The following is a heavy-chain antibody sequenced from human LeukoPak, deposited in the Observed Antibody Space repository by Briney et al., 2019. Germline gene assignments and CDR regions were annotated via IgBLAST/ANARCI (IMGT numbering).Heavy chain of an antibody. CDR2: INPKSGGT. J-gene: IGHJ4*02. CDR3: ANSNYYGSGISDY. V-gene: IGHV1-2*06. D-gene: IGHD3-10*01. Sequence: ASVKVSCKXSGYTFTDYYVHWVRQAPGQGLEWMGRINPKSGGTNYAQKFQGRVTMTRDTFISTAYMELSRLRSDDTAMYYCANSNYYGSGISDYWGQGTLVTVSS. CDR1: GYTFTDYY.